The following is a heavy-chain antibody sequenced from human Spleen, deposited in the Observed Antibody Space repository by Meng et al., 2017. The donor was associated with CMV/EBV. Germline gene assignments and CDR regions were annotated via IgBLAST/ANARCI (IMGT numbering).Heavy chain of an antibody. Sequence: AAAGFSFSAAAMHWVRQASGKGLEWIGRIRSKTGDYATAYGASVKGRFTISRDDSKNTAYLQMNRLRTEDTAVYYCTRGSFTYGYDYWGQGILVTVSS. V-gene: IGHV3-73*01. CDR1: GFSFSAAA. CDR2: IRSKTGDYAT. CDR3: TRGSFTYGYDY. D-gene: IGHD5-18*01. J-gene: IGHJ4*02.